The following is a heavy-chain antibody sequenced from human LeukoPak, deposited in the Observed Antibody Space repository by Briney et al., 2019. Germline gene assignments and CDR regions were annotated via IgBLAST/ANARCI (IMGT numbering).Heavy chain of an antibody. D-gene: IGHD1-26*01. V-gene: IGHV3-23*01. J-gene: IGHJ3*02. CDR3: AKEERDGAFDI. CDR1: GFTFSSYA. CDR2: IGGSGGST. Sequence: GGSLRLSCAASGFTFSSYAVIGVRQAPGKGLEWVSAIGGSGGSTYYADSVKGRFTISRDNSKNTLYLQMNSLRAEDTAVYYCAKEERDGAFDIWGQGTMVTVAS.